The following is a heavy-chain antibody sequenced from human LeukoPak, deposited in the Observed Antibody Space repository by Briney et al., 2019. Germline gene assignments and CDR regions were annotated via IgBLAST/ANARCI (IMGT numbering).Heavy chain of an antibody. CDR1: GFTFDDYA. CDR3: AKVGLAAAASLMWFDP. Sequence: GGSLRLSCAASGFTFDDYAMHWVRQAPGKGLEWVSGISWNSGSIGYADSVTGRFTISRDNAKNSLYLQMNSLRAEDTALYYCAKVGLAAAASLMWFDPWGQGTLVTVSS. V-gene: IGHV3-9*01. D-gene: IGHD6-13*01. J-gene: IGHJ5*02. CDR2: ISWNSGSI.